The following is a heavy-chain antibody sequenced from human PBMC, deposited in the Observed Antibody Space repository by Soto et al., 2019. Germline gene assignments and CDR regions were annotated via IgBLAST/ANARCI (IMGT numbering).Heavy chain of an antibody. Sequence: SETLSLTCAVYGGSFSGYYWSWIRQPPGKGLEWIGEINHSGSTNYNPPLKSRVTISVDTSKNQFSLKLSSVTAADTAVYYCARFGYCSGGSCQTSYYWGQGTLVTVSS. D-gene: IGHD2-15*01. CDR1: GGSFSGYY. CDR2: INHSGST. CDR3: ARFGYCSGGSCQTSYY. V-gene: IGHV4-34*01. J-gene: IGHJ4*02.